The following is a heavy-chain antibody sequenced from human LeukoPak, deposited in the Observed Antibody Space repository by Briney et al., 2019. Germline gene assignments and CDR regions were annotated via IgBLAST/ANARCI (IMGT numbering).Heavy chain of an antibody. CDR2: VYHSGTT. CDR1: GDSITSYY. V-gene: IGHV4-59*01. D-gene: IGHD1-26*01. J-gene: IGHJ4*02. Sequence: SETLSLICTVSGDSITSYYWTWIRQPPGKGLEGIGYVYHSGTTSNNPSLTSRVTISVDTSKNQFSLKLRSVTAADTAVYYCARGLGWGATIFDYWGQGALVTVSS. CDR3: ARGLGWGATIFDY.